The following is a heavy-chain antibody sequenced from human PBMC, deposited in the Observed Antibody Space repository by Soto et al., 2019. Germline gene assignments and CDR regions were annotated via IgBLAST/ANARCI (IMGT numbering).Heavy chain of an antibody. CDR2: IYYSGST. D-gene: IGHD5-12*01. CDR3: ARQGWSGYEPSGFDY. CDR1: GGSISSYY. V-gene: IGHV4-59*08. Sequence: PSETLSLTCTVSGGSISSYYWSWIRQPPGKGLEWIGYIYYSGSTNYNPSLESRVTISVDTSKNQFSLKLSSVTAADTAVYYCARQGWSGYEPSGFDYWGQGTLVTVSS. J-gene: IGHJ4*02.